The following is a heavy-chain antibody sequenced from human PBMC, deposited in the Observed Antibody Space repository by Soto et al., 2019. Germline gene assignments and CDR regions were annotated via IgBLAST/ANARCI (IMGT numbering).Heavy chain of an antibody. CDR3: ARVPGYSYGRCFDY. CDR2: IYYSGST. CDR1: CGSISSGGYY. J-gene: IGHJ4*02. V-gene: IGHV4-31*03. D-gene: IGHD5-18*01. Sequence: SETLSLTCTVSCGSISSGGYYWSWIRQHPGKGLEWIGYIYYSGSTYYNPSLKSRVTISVDTSKNQFSLKLSSVTAADTAVYYCARVPGYSYGRCFDYWGQGTLVTVSS.